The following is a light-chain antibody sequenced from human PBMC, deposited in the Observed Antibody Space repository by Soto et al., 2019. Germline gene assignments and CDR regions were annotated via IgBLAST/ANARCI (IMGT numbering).Light chain of an antibody. CDR2: TAS. CDR1: QSVLTS. J-gene: IGKJ1*01. Sequence: DIQMTQSPSTLSASVGDRVTITCRASQSVLTSLAWYQQKPGKAPRLLIYTASTLESGVQSRFSASGSGTEFTLTISSLHPDDFATYYCQEYNNYWTCGQGTKVDIK. V-gene: IGKV1-5*01. CDR3: QEYNNYWT.